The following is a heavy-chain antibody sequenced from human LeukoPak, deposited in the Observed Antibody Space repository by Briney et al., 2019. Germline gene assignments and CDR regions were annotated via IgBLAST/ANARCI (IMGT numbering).Heavy chain of an antibody. D-gene: IGHD3-22*01. J-gene: IGHJ5*01. CDR3: ARGGSDSSAYSWFDR. CDR1: GGSISSYY. V-gene: IGHV4-59*01. CDR2: IYYSGST. Sequence: SETVSLTCTVSGGSISSYYWSWTRQPPGKGLEWIGYIYYSGSTNYNPSLKSRVTISVDTSKNQFSLKLSSVTAADTAVYYCARGGSDSSAYSWFDRWGQGRLVSVSS.